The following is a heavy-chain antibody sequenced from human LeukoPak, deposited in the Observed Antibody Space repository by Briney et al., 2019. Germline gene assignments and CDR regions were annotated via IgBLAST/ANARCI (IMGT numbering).Heavy chain of an antibody. Sequence: PSETLSLTCTVSGGSISSGGYYWSWIRQHPGKGLEWIGYIYYSGSTYYNPSLKSRVTISVDTSKNQFSLKLSSVTAADTAVYYCARENPLVGMDVWGQGTTVTVSS. CDR2: IYYSGST. CDR1: GGSISSGGYY. D-gene: IGHD2-8*02. J-gene: IGHJ6*02. CDR3: ARENPLVGMDV. V-gene: IGHV4-31*03.